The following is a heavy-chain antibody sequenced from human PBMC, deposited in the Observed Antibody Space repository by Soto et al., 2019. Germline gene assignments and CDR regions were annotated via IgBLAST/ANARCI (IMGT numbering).Heavy chain of an antibody. CDR1: CGSISSSSYY. CDR3: AGDFWSGYYTRSWFDP. V-gene: IGHV4-39*01. CDR2: IYYSGST. Sequence: TLSLTCTVSCGSISSSSYYWGWIRQPPGKGLEWIGSIYYSGSTYYNPSLKSRVTISVDTSKNQFSLKLSSVTAADTAVYYCAGDFWSGYYTRSWFDPWGQGTLVTVSS. D-gene: IGHD3-3*01. J-gene: IGHJ5*02.